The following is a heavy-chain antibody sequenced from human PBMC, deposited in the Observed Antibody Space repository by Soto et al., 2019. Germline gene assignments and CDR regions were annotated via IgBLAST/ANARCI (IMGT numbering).Heavy chain of an antibody. Sequence: SVKVSCKASGGTFSSYAISWVRQAPGQGLELMGGINPIFGPANFAQKFQGRVTITAEKPTSTAYMELSSLRSEDTAVYYCATDPLDLYYYDSSGYYPPQVNFDYWGQGTLVTVSS. CDR2: INPIFGPA. CDR3: ATDPLDLYYYDSSGYYPPQVNFDY. J-gene: IGHJ4*02. D-gene: IGHD3-22*01. V-gene: IGHV1-69*06. CDR1: GGTFSSYA.